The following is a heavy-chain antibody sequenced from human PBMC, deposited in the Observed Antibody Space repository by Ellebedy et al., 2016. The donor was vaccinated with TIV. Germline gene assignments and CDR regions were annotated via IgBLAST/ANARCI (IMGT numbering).Heavy chain of an antibody. Sequence: SETLSLXXAVYGASFQDYYWTWIRQSPGTGLQWIGEMNHRGSHDYNPSLKSRVTIEVDTSKNQFSLKLNAVTAADTAVYYCARGQFYGSEITVPQVFLDSWGQGTPVSVSS. CDR3: ARGQFYGSEITVPQVFLDS. CDR1: GASFQDYY. D-gene: IGHD3-10*01. CDR2: MNHRGSH. V-gene: IGHV4-34*01. J-gene: IGHJ4*02.